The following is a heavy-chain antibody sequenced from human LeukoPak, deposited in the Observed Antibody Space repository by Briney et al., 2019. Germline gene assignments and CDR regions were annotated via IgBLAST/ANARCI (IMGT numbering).Heavy chain of an antibody. Sequence: SETLSLTCAVSGYSISSGYYWGWIRQPPGKGLEWIGSIYLSGSTYYNPSLESRVTISVDTSKNQFSLKLSSVTAADTAVYYCARQGITIFGVVIINYYYMDVWGKGTTVTVSS. CDR1: GYSISSGYY. D-gene: IGHD3-3*01. CDR2: IYLSGST. J-gene: IGHJ6*03. V-gene: IGHV4-38-2*01. CDR3: ARQGITIFGVVIINYYYMDV.